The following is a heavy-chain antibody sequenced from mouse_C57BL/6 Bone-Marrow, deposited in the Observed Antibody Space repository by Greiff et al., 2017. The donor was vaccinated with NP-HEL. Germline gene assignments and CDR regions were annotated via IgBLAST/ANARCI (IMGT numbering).Heavy chain of an antibody. J-gene: IGHJ2*01. Sequence: EVQLQQSGPVLVKPGASVKMSCKASGYTFTDYYMNWVKQSHGKSLEWIGVINPYNGGTSYNQKFKGKATLTVDKSSSPAYMELNSLTSEDAAVYYCARWGTTKGYRGQGTTLTGSS. CDR3: ARWGTTKGY. CDR1: GYTFTDYY. D-gene: IGHD1-1*01. CDR2: INPYNGGT. V-gene: IGHV1-19*01.